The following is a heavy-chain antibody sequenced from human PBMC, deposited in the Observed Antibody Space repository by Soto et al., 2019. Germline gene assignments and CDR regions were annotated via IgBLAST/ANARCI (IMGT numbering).Heavy chain of an antibody. J-gene: IGHJ4*02. CDR1: GFTFSSYA. D-gene: IGHD4-17*01. V-gene: IGHV3-30-3*01. CDR2: ISYDGSNK. CDR3: ASEDDYGDYGPQGDFDY. Sequence: QVQLVESGGGVVQPGRSLRLSCAASGFTFSSYAMHWVRQAPGKGLEWVAVISYDGSNKYYADSVKGRFTISRDNSXNXXYLQMNSLRAEDTAVYYCASEDDYGDYGPQGDFDYWGQGTLVTVSS.